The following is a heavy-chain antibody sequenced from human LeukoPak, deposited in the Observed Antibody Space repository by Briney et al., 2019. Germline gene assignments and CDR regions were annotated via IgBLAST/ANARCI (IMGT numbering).Heavy chain of an antibody. CDR2: IYYSGST. J-gene: IGHJ4*02. Sequence: RPSETLSLTCTVSGGSISSSSYYWGWIRQPPGKGLEWIGSIYYSGSTYYNPSLKSRVTISVDTSKNQFSLKLSSVTAADTAVYYCARHGLSSGYDYWGQGTLVTVSS. V-gene: IGHV4-39*01. D-gene: IGHD6-19*01. CDR1: GGSISSSSYY. CDR3: ARHGLSSGYDY.